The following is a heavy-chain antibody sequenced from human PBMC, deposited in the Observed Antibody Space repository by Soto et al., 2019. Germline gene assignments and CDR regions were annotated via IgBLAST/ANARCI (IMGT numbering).Heavy chain of an antibody. CDR2: VSTSNSYT. CDR1: GFAFSDYY. J-gene: IGHJ6*02. D-gene: IGHD3-10*01. V-gene: IGHV3-11*05. Sequence: QVQLVESGGGLVKPGGSLRLSCAASGFAFSDYYLSWIRQGPGKGLEWVSYVSTSNSYTNYADSVRGRFTVSRDTAKNTLYRRRNSLRAEDSAVYYCARDGAVGSGFIDVWSQGTTVTVSS. CDR3: ARDGAVGSGFIDV.